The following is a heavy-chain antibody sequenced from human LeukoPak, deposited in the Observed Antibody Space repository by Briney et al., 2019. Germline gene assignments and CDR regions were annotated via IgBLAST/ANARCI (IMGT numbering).Heavy chain of an antibody. J-gene: IGHJ4*02. V-gene: IGHV3-48*03. CDR1: GFTFSSYE. CDR3: ARGERWLAIPGIDY. D-gene: IGHD5-24*01. CDR2: ISSSGSTI. Sequence: GGSLRLSCAASGFTFSSYEMNWVRQAPGKGLEWVSYISSSGSTIYYADSVKGRLTISRDNAKNSLYLQMNSLRAEDTAVYYCARGERWLAIPGIDYWGQGTLVTVSS.